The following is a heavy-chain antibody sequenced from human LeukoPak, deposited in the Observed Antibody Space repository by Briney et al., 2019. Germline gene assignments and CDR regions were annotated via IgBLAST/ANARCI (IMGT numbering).Heavy chain of an antibody. CDR1: GFTFSNYP. CDR3: AKTRESQGRGGYGSHLFDY. CDR2: ISGSGGST. D-gene: IGHD3-10*01. V-gene: IGHV3-23*01. Sequence: AGGSLRLSCAASGFTFSNYPMSWVRQAPGKGLEWVSAISGSGGSTYYADSVKGRFTIPRDNSKNTLYLQMNSLRAEDTAVYYCAKTRESQGRGGYGSHLFDYWGQGTLVTVSS. J-gene: IGHJ4*02.